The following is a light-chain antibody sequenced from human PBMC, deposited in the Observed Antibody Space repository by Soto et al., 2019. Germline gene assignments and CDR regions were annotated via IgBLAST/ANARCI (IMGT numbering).Light chain of an antibody. Sequence: DIQMTQSPSTLSASVGDRVTITCWASQSISSWLAWYQQKPGKAPKLLIYKASSLESGVPSRFSGSGSGTEFTLTISSLQPDDFATYYCQQYNSSRTFGQGTKVEIK. CDR3: QQYNSSRT. CDR2: KAS. V-gene: IGKV1-5*03. J-gene: IGKJ1*01. CDR1: QSISSW.